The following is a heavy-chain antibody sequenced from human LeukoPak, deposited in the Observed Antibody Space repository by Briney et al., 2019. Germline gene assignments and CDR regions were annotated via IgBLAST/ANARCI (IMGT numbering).Heavy chain of an antibody. J-gene: IGHJ4*02. CDR3: ARRGSGWYYFDY. CDR2: IYYSEST. V-gene: IGHV4-39*01. Sequence: PSETLSPTCTVSGGSISRSRYYWGRIRQPPGKGLEWIGRIYYSESTYYNPSLKGRVTTSVDTSKNQFSLKLSSVTAADTAVYYCARRGSGWYYFDYWGQGTLVTVSS. CDR1: GGSISRSRYY. D-gene: IGHD6-19*01.